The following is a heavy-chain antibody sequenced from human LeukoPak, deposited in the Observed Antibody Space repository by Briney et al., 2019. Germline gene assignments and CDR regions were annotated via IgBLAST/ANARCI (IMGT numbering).Heavy chain of an antibody. Sequence: SETLSLTCIVSGGSISRSSYYWGWIRQPPGKGLEWIGNIYYSGTTYYNPSLKSRVAMSLDTSKNQFSLKLSSVTAADTAVYYCARLLRLYMDVWGKGTTVTVSS. CDR1: GGSISRSSYY. V-gene: IGHV4-39*07. CDR3: ARLLRLYMDV. J-gene: IGHJ6*03. CDR2: IYYSGTT. D-gene: IGHD3-16*01.